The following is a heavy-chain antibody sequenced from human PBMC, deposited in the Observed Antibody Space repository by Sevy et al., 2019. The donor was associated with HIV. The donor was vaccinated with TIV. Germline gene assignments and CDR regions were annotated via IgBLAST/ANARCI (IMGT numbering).Heavy chain of an antibody. J-gene: IGHJ4*02. D-gene: IGHD2-8*01. CDR1: GFTFPIYS. V-gene: IGHV3-30*04. Sequence: GGSLRLSCVASGFTFPIYSVLWVRQAPGKGLEWLTLISYDGNYKYYADSVKGRFTISRDNSNNFLYRQMSSLRVEDTALYFCARVAVEYCTNDCYHRFDHWGLGTLVTVSS. CDR3: ARVAVEYCTNDCYHRFDH. CDR2: ISYDGNYK.